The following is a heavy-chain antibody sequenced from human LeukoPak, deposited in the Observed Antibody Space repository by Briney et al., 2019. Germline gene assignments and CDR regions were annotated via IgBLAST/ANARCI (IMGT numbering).Heavy chain of an antibody. V-gene: IGHV3-30-3*01. D-gene: IGHD3-10*01. Sequence: QPGGSLRLSCAASGFTFSSYAMHWVRQAPGKGLEGVAVISYDGSNKYYADSVKGRFTISRDNSKNTLYLQMNSLRAEDTAVYYCARDHTWWFGESRTPYYFDYWGQGTLVTVSS. CDR2: ISYDGSNK. CDR3: ARDHTWWFGESRTPYYFDY. J-gene: IGHJ4*02. CDR1: GFTFSSYA.